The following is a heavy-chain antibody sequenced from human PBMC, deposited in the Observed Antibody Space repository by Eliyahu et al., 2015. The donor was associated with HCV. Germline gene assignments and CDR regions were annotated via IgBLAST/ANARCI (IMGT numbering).Heavy chain of an antibody. Sequence: EVQLVESGGGLVKPGGSLRLSCAASGFXXSSYSMNWVRQAPGKGLEWVSSISSSSSYIYYADSVKGRFTISRDNAKNSLYLQMNSLRAEDTAVYYCARDLARTMIPRGGDYWGQGTLVTVSS. CDR3: ARDLARTMIPRGGDY. CDR2: ISSSSSYI. J-gene: IGHJ4*02. D-gene: IGHD3-22*01. V-gene: IGHV3-21*01. CDR1: GFXXSSYS.